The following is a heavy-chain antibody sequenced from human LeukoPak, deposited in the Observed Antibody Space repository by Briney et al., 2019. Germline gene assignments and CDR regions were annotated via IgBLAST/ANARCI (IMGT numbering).Heavy chain of an antibody. CDR2: MNPNSGNT. V-gene: IGHV1-8*01. D-gene: IGHD2-15*01. CDR3: ARVLGRSGGSCYPTVDY. CDR1: GYTFTSYD. Sequence: ASVKVSCKASGYTFTSYDINWVRQATGQGLEWMGWMNPNSGNTGYAQKFQGRVTMTRNTSISTAYMELSSLRSEDTAVYYCARVLGRSGGSCYPTVDYWGQGTLVTVSS. J-gene: IGHJ4*02.